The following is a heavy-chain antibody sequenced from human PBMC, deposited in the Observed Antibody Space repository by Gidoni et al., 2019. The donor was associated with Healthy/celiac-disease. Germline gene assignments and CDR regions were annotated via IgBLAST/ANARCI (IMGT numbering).Heavy chain of an antibody. CDR1: GYSFTSYW. V-gene: IGHV5-51*01. CDR2: IYPGDSDT. CDR3: ARPGRLRGYYYGMDV. Sequence: EVQLVQSGAEVQKPGESLKISCKGSGYSFTSYWIGWVRQMPGKGLEWMGIIYPGDSDTRYSPSFQGQVTISADKSISTAYLQWSSLKASDTAMYYCARPGRLRGYYYGMDVWGQGTTVTVSS. J-gene: IGHJ6*02. D-gene: IGHD5-12*01.